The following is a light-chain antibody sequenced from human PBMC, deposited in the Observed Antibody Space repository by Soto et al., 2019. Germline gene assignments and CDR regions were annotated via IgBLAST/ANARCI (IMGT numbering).Light chain of an antibody. CDR1: QDISES. CDR3: QHYHHLPII. Sequence: DIQMTQSPSSLSASVGDRVTLTCKASQDISESLNWYQQKPGAAPKLLIFAASKLEVGVTSRFSGSGSGTHFTLTISSLKPEYIATYFCQHYHHLPIIFGQGTGLDVK. J-gene: IGKJ5*01. V-gene: IGKV1-33*01. CDR2: AAS.